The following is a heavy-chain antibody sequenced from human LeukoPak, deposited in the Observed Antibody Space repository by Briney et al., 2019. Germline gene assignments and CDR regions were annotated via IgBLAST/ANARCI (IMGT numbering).Heavy chain of an antibody. CDR2: ISGSGITI. D-gene: IGHD1-26*01. Sequence: GGSLRLSCAASGFTVSSNYMSWVRQAPGKGLEWVSHISGSGITIYYADSVKGRFTISRDNAKRSLYLHMHSLRVEDTAFYFCARESSAGATGDYSDYWGQGALVTVSS. CDR3: ARESSAGATGDYSDY. CDR1: GFTVSSNY. V-gene: IGHV3-11*01. J-gene: IGHJ4*02.